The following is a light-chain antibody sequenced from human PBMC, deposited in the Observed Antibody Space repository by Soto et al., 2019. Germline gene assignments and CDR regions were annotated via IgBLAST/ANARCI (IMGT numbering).Light chain of an antibody. CDR1: QSVSIY. CDR2: DTS. J-gene: IGKJ5*01. Sequence: EIVLTHSPATLSLSPWERATLSCRPSQSVSIYLAWYQQRPGQAPRLLIYDTSNRATGIPARFSGSGSGTDFTLTISSLEPEDFAVYYCQQRSNWPLINFGQGTRLEI. V-gene: IGKV3-11*01. CDR3: QQRSNWPLIN.